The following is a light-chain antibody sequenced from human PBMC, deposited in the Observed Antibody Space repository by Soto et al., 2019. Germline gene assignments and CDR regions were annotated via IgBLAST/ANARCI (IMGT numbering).Light chain of an antibody. CDR3: QQYGSSRLT. CDR2: GAS. CDR1: QSVSSSY. Sequence: ELVLTQSPGTLSLSPGERATLSCRASQSVSSSYLAWYQQKPGQAPRLLIYGASSRATGIPDRFSGSGSGTDFTLTISRLEPEDFGVYYCQQYGSSRLTFGGGTKVEIK. J-gene: IGKJ4*01. V-gene: IGKV3-20*01.